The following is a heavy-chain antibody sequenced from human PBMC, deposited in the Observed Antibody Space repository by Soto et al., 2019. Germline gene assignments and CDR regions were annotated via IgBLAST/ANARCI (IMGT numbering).Heavy chain of an antibody. CDR2: ISAYNGNT. CDR3: ARDRNYISSGYGMDV. D-gene: IGHD6-25*01. V-gene: IGHV1-18*01. CDR1: GYTFTSYG. Sequence: QVQLVPSGAEVQKPGASVTVSCKASGYTFTSYGISCVRQAPGQGLDWIGWISAYNGNTNYSQQLQGRVTMTTDTSTSTAYMELRSLRSDDTAVYYGARDRNYISSGYGMDVWGQGTTVTVSS. J-gene: IGHJ6*02.